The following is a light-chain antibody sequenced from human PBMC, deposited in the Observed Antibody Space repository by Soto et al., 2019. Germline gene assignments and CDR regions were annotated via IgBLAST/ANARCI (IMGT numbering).Light chain of an antibody. V-gene: IGKV3-11*01. CDR1: HSVYSS. Sequence: EIVLTQSPATLYLSPGERATLSCRASHSVYSSLAWYQQKPGQPPMLLIYEASNRATVNPVRFSGSGSGTTFTLTISRLEPEAFAVYYWQRRTVWPTFGRGKKVYIK. CDR2: EAS. CDR3: QRRTVWPT. J-gene: IGKJ1*01.